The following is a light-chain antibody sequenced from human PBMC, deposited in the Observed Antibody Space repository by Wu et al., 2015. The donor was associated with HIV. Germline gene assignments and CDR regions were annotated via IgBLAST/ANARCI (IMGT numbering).Light chain of an antibody. J-gene: IGKJ4*01. CDR3: QQYGFSQLT. Sequence: EIVLTQSPGTLSLSPGERATLSCKSSQTVTNSYLAWYQHKPGQAPRLLIYGATSRATGIPDRFSGSGSGTDFTLTISRLEPEDFAVYYCQQYGFSQLTFGGGTKVEIK. V-gene: IGKV3-20*01. CDR2: GAT. CDR1: QTVTNSY.